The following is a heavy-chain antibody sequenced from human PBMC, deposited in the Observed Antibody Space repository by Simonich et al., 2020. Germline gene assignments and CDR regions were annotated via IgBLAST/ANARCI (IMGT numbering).Heavy chain of an antibody. D-gene: IGHD6-6*01. CDR2: TNPNRGGT. V-gene: IGHV1-2*02. CDR1: GYTFTGYY. CDR3: ARARLYSSSHAFDI. J-gene: IGHJ3*02. Sequence: QVQLVQSGAEVKKPGASVKVSCKASGYTFTGYYMHWGRQATGQGLEWMGWTNPNRGGTNYAKKFQGRVTMTRATSISTAYMELSRLRSDDTAVYYCARARLYSSSHAFDIWGQGTMVTVSS.